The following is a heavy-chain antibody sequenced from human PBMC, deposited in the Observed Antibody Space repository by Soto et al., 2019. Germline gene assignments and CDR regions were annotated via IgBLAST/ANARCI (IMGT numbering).Heavy chain of an antibody. CDR3: ARNDSLSSGWYVVWGFCIDY. V-gene: IGHV3-30-3*01. J-gene: IGHJ4*02. CDR1: GFTFSSYA. D-gene: IGHD6-19*01. CDR2: ISYDGSNK. Sequence: PGGPLRLSCAASGFTFSSYAMHWVRQAPGKGLEWVAVISYDGSNKYYADSVKGRFTISRDNSKNTLYLQMNSLRAEDTAVYYCARNDSLSSGWYVVWGFCIDYWGQGTLVTVSS.